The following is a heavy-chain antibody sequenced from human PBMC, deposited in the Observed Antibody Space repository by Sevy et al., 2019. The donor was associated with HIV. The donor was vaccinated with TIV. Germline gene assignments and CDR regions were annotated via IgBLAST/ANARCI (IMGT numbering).Heavy chain of an antibody. CDR1: GLTFSSYE. D-gene: IGHD5-12*01. Sequence: GGSLRLSCAASGLTFSSYEMNWVRQAPGKGLEWVSYISSSGSTIYYADSVKGRFTISRDNAKNSLYLQMNSLRAEDTAVYHCARDWGDGYNYDYWGQGTLVTVSS. J-gene: IGHJ4*02. V-gene: IGHV3-48*03. CDR2: ISSSGSTI. CDR3: ARDWGDGYNYDY.